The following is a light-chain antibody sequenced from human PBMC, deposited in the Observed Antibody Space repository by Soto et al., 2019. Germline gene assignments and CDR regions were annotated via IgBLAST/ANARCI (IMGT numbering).Light chain of an antibody. J-gene: IGKJ1*01. CDR3: QQYGNSPWT. Sequence: EIVLTQSPGTLSMSPGERATLSCRASQSVGSSYLAWYLQKPGQAPRLLIYGASDRATGIPDRFSGSGSGTDITLIISRLETEDFAVYYCQQYGNSPWTFGLGTKVEIK. V-gene: IGKV3-20*01. CDR2: GAS. CDR1: QSVGSSY.